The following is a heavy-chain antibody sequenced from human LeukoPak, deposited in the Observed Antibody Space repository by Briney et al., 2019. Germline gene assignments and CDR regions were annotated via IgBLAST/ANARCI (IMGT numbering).Heavy chain of an antibody. CDR1: GFTFNSYA. J-gene: IGHJ4*02. CDR2: ISYDGSNK. CDR3: ASEGRPV. V-gene: IGHV3-30-3*01. Sequence: PGGSLRLSCAASGFTFNSYAMHWVRQAPGKGLEWVAVISYDGSNKYYADSVKGRFTISRDNSKNTLYMQMYSLRVEDTAVYYCASEGRPVWGQGTLVTVSS.